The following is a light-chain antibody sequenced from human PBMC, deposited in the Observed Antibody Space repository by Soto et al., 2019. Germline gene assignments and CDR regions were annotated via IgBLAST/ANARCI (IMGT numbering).Light chain of an antibody. J-gene: IGKJ2*01. Sequence: EIVLTQSPGTLSLSPGERATLSCRASQSVRSNYLAWYQQKPGQAPRLLIYGASSMATGIPDRFSGTGSGTDFTLTIRRLEPEDFAVYYCQQYGGSPYTFGQGTKLEIK. CDR2: GAS. CDR1: QSVRSNY. CDR3: QQYGGSPYT. V-gene: IGKV3-20*01.